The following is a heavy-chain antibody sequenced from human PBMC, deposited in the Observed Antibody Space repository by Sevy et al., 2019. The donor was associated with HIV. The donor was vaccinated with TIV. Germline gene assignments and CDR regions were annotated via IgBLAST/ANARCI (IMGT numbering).Heavy chain of an antibody. D-gene: IGHD3-22*01. J-gene: IGHJ4*02. CDR2: IGTAGDR. CDR3: ARAYYYYDSSGYPTALWYFDY. Sequence: GGSLRLSCAASGFTFSSYDMHWVRQATGKGLEWVSAIGTAGDRYYPVSVKGRFTISRENAKNSLYLQMNSLRAGDTAVYYCARAYYYYDSSGYPTALWYFDYWGQGTLVTVSS. V-gene: IGHV3-13*01. CDR1: GFTFSSYD.